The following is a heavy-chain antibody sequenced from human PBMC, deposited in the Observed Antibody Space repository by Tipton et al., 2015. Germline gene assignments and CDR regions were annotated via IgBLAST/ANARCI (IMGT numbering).Heavy chain of an antibody. D-gene: IGHD3-22*01. V-gene: IGHV5-51*01. CDR2: IYPGDSHT. CDR1: GYSFSNYW. J-gene: IGHJ3*01. CDR3: ARHVSFYYDTHGSDALDL. Sequence: VQLVQSGAEVKKPGESLKISCKGSGYSFSNYWIGWVRQMPGKGLEWMGIIYPGDSHTRYNPSFQGQVTISADKSISTAYLHWSSLKASDTAMYYCARHVSFYYDTHGSDALDLWAQGTMVTVSS.